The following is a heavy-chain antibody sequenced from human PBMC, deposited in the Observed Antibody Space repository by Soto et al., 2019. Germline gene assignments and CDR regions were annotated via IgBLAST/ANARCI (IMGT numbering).Heavy chain of an antibody. D-gene: IGHD2-15*01. CDR3: ARGLVVVAATPYYYYYMDV. CDR2: IIPILGIA. J-gene: IGHJ6*03. Sequence: QVQLVQSGAEVKKPGSSVKVSCKASGGTFSSYTISWVRQAPGQGLEWMGRIIPILGIANYAQKLQGRVTITADKSTSTAYMELSSLRSEDTAVYYCARGLVVVAATPYYYYYMDVWGKGTTVTVSS. CDR1: GGTFSSYT. V-gene: IGHV1-69*02.